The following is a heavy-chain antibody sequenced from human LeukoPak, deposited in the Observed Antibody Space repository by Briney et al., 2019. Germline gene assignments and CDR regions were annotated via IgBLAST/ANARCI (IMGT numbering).Heavy chain of an antibody. Sequence: SETLSLTCTVSGGSISSSSYYWGWIRQPPGTGLEWIGTIYYSGSTYYNPSLKSRVTISVDTSKNQFSLKLRSVTAADTAVYYCASSGYYYGGYYFDYWGQGTLVTVSS. J-gene: IGHJ4*02. V-gene: IGHV4-39*01. CDR3: ASSGYYYGGYYFDY. D-gene: IGHD3-22*01. CDR2: IYYSGST. CDR1: GGSISSSSYY.